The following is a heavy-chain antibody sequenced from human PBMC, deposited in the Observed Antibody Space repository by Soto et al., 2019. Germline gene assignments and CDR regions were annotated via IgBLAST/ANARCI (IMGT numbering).Heavy chain of an antibody. V-gene: IGHV3-49*04. CDR3: TSTGILTGYYYYYGMDV. Sequence: GGSLRLSCTASGFTFGDYAMSWVRQAPGKGLEWVGFIRSKAYGGTTEYAASVKGRFTISRDDSKSIAYLQMNSLKTEDTAVYYCTSTGILTGYYYYYGMDVWGQGTTVTVSS. D-gene: IGHD3-9*01. CDR1: GFTFGDYA. J-gene: IGHJ6*02. CDR2: IRSKAYGGTT.